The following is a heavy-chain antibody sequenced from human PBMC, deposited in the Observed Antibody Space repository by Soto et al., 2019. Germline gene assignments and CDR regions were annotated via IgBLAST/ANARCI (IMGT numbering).Heavy chain of an antibody. J-gene: IGHJ4*02. V-gene: IGHV3-23*01. CDR2: FSGGSGTT. D-gene: IGHD1-1*01. CDR3: AKWNGYGDY. Sequence: EVQLLESGGGLVQPGGSLRLSCAASGFSLSTYGVTWVRQAPGKGLEWVSGFSGGSGTTHYADSVKGRFSITRDNSKNTAHLEMNSLRVVDTSIYYCAKWNGYGDYWGQGILVTVSS. CDR1: GFSLSTYG.